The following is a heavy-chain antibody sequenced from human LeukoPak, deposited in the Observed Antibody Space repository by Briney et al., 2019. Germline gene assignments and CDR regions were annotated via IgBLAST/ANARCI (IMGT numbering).Heavy chain of an antibody. V-gene: IGHV1-8*01. CDR3: ARGQRYCSGGSCYGGFLY. CDR2: MNPNSGNT. J-gene: IGHJ4*02. Sequence: ASVKVSCKASEYTFTSYDINWVRQATGQGLEWMGWMNPNSGNTGYAQKFQGRVTMTRNTSISTAYMHLSSLKSDDTAVYYCARGQRYCSGGSCYGGFLYWGQGTLVTASS. D-gene: IGHD2-15*01. CDR1: EYTFTSYD.